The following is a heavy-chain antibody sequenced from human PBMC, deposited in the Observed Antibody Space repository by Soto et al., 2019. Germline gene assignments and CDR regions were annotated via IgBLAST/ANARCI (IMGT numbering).Heavy chain of an antibody. V-gene: IGHV3-73*01. CDR3: CGRGGDSIQDI. CDR2: IRGRAKKYAT. J-gene: IGHJ4*02. D-gene: IGHD4-17*01. CDR1: GFNFSGSA. Sequence: EVQLVESGGDLVQPGGSLKLSCTGLGFNFSGSALHWVRQPSGKGLEWVGRIRGRAKKYATSYATSVRGRFYLSRDDSKNTAFLQMNSLRDEDTGVYFCCGRGGDSIQDIWGQGTLVTVSS.